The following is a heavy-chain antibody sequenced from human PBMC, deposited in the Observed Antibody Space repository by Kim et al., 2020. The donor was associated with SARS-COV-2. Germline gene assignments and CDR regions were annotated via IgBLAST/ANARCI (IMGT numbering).Heavy chain of an antibody. CDR1: GFTFLSYG. Sequence: GGSLRLSCAASGFTFLSYGMSWVRQAPGKGLDWVSGISSGGGNTYYADSVKGRFTISRDNSKNTLYLQMNSLRVADTAVYYCAKGLGSDPYWFDPWGQGTRVTVSS. D-gene: IGHD6-19*01. CDR2: ISSGGGNT. V-gene: IGHV3-23*01. CDR3: AKGLGSDPYWFDP. J-gene: IGHJ5*02.